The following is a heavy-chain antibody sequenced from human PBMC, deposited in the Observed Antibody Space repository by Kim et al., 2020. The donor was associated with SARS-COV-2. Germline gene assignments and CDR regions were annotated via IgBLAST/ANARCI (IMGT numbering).Heavy chain of an antibody. CDR1: GFTFSSYW. CDR3: ARDAVIEGSSQYYYYGMDV. V-gene: IGHV3-7*03. D-gene: IGHD6-6*01. Sequence: GGSLRLSCAASGFTFSSYWMSWVRQAPGKGLEWVANIKQDGSEKYYVDSVKGRFTISRDNAKNSLYLQMNSLRAEDTAVYYCARDAVIEGSSQYYYYGMDVWGQGTTVTVSS. CDR2: IKQDGSEK. J-gene: IGHJ6*02.